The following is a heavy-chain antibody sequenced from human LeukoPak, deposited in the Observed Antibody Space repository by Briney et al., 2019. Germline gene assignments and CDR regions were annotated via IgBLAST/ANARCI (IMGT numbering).Heavy chain of an antibody. J-gene: IGHJ3*02. D-gene: IGHD3-22*01. CDR2: IIPILGIA. Sequence: VASVKASCKASGGTFSSYAISWVRQAPGQGLEWMGRIIPILGIANYAQKFQGRVTITADKSTSTAYMELSSLRSEDTAVYYCASTPYYYDSSGPWAFDIWGQGTMVTVSS. CDR1: GGTFSSYA. CDR3: ASTPYYYDSSGPWAFDI. V-gene: IGHV1-69*04.